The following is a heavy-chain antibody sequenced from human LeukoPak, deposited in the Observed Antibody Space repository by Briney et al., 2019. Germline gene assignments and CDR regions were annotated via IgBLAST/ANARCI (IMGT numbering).Heavy chain of an antibody. Sequence: SETLSLTCTVSGDSISNYSWNWIRQPPGMGLEWIGSICYTGSADYIPSLRSRLTISVDTSKSQFSLKLSSVTAADTAVYYCARLRFLEGMDVWGQGTTVTVSS. D-gene: IGHD3-3*01. CDR1: GDSISNYS. V-gene: IGHV4-59*01. CDR2: ICYTGSA. CDR3: ARLRFLEGMDV. J-gene: IGHJ6*02.